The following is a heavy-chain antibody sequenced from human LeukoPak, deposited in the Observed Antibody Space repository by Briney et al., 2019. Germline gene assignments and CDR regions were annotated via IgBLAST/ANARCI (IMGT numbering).Heavy chain of an antibody. CDR3: AARLGYTSGRLDY. D-gene: IGHD6-25*01. J-gene: IGHJ4*02. Sequence: ASVKVSCKVSGYTRSDLSIHWDRQSLGKGLERVGGFDPGECERVFAQNFQGRVTVTEDKSTTSAHMLSSSLSSETSAVYYCAARLGYTSGRLDYWGQGTLVTVPS. V-gene: IGHV1-24*01. CDR1: GYTRSDLS. CDR2: FDPGECER.